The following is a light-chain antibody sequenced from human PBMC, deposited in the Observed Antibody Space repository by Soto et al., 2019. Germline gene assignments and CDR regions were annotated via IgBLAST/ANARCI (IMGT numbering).Light chain of an antibody. V-gene: IGKV1-8*01. CDR1: QGISSY. CDR3: QQYYSYPRT. CDR2: AAS. Sequence: AIRMTQSPSSLSASTGDRVTITCRASQGISSYLAWYQQKPGKAPNLLIYAASTLQSGVPSRFSGSGSGTDFTLTISCLQSEDFATYYCQQYYSYPRTFGQGTNLEIK. J-gene: IGKJ2*01.